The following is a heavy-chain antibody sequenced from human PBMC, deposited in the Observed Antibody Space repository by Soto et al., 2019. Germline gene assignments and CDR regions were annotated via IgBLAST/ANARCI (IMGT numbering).Heavy chain of an antibody. D-gene: IGHD3-10*01. CDR3: AKDPSVLLWFGGDHIDY. CDR1: GFTFSRYA. Sequence: GGSLRLSCSASGFTFSRYAMSLVRQAPGKGLEWVSAISGSGGSTYYADSVKGRFTISRDNSKNTLYLQMNSLRAEDTAVYYCAKDPSVLLWFGGDHIDYWGQGTLVTVSS. V-gene: IGHV3-23*01. J-gene: IGHJ4*02. CDR2: ISGSGGST.